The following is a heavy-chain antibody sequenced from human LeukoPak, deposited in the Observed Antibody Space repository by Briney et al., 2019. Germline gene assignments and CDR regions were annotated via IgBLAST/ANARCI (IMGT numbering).Heavy chain of an antibody. CDR1: GFTFSSYA. D-gene: IGHD3-3*01. CDR3: AGWSGYKGY. CDR2: ISGSGGST. Sequence: GGSLRLSCAASGFTFSSYAMSWVRQAPGKGLVCVSAISGSGGSTYYADSVKGRLTIPRDNSKNTLYLQMNSLRAEDTAVYYCAGWSGYKGYWGQGTLVTVSS. V-gene: IGHV3-23*01. J-gene: IGHJ4*02.